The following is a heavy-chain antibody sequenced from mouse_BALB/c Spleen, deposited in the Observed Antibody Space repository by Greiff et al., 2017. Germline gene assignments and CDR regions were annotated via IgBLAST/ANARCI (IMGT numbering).Heavy chain of an antibody. J-gene: IGHJ2*01. Sequence: VQLKQSGAELVKPGASVKLSCTASGFNIKDTYMHWVKQRPEQGLEWIGRIDPANGNTKYDPKFQGKATITADTSSNTAYLQLSSLTSEDTAVYYCASIGYYDYWGQGTTLTVSS. CDR3: ASIGYYDY. D-gene: IGHD2-3*01. V-gene: IGHV14-3*02. CDR2: IDPANGNT. CDR1: GFNIKDTY.